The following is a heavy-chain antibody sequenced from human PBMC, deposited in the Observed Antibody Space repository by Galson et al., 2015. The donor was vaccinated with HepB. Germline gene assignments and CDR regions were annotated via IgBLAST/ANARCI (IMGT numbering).Heavy chain of an antibody. Sequence: SVKVSCKASGYTFTSYAMNWVRQAPEQGLEWMGWINTNTGNPTYAQGFTGRFVFSLDTSVSTAYLQISSLKAEDTAVYYCASSEPYSGSYYLAYWGQGTLVTVSS. CDR2: INTNTGNP. J-gene: IGHJ4*02. V-gene: IGHV7-4-1*02. D-gene: IGHD1-26*01. CDR3: ASSEPYSGSYYLAY. CDR1: GYTFTSYA.